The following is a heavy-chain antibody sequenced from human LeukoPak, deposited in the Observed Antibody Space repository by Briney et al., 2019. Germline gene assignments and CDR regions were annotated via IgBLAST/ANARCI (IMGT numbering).Heavy chain of an antibody. CDR1: GYTFTSYG. V-gene: IGHV1-18*04. D-gene: IGHD3-9*01. J-gene: IGHJ4*02. CDR3: ARVGQYYDILTGYFDY. Sequence: GASVKVSCKASGYTFTSYGISWVRQAPGQGLEWMGWISAYNGTTNYAQKLQGRVTMTTDTSTSTAYMELRSLRSDDTAVYYCARVGQYYDILTGYFDYWGQGTLVTVSS. CDR2: ISAYNGTT.